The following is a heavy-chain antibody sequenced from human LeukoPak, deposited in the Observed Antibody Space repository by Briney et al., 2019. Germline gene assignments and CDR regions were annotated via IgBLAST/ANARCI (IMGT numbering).Heavy chain of an antibody. CDR1: GYTFTSYD. D-gene: IGHD1-26*01. CDR3: ARVPSRRNSRPRGNYYYMDV. CDR2: MNPNSSNT. Sequence: GASVKVSCKASGYTFTSYDINWVRQATGQGLEWMGWMNPNSSNTGYAQKFQGRVTMTRNTSISTAYMELSSLRSEDTAVYYCARVPSRRNSRPRGNYYYMDVWGKGTTVTVSS. J-gene: IGHJ6*03. V-gene: IGHV1-8*01.